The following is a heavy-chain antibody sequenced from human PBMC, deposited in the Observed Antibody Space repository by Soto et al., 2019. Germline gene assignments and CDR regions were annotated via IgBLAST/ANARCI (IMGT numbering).Heavy chain of an antibody. Sequence: SETLSLTCAVSGYSISSGNYWAWIRQPPGRGLEWIESLYHIGSTHYNTSLKSRVTISVDTSKNQFSLKLSSVTAADTAVYYCARVRVDYYDSSGYYLFDYWGQGTLVTVSS. CDR2: LYHIGST. CDR3: ARVRVDYYDSSGYYLFDY. J-gene: IGHJ4*02. CDR1: GYSISSGNY. D-gene: IGHD3-22*01. V-gene: IGHV4-38-2*01.